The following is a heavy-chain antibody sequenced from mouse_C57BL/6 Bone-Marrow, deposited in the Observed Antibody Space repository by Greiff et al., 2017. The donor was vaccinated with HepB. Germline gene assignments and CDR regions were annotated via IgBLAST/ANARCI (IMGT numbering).Heavy chain of an antibody. CDR2: IDPSDSET. V-gene: IGHV1-52*01. J-gene: IGHJ1*03. CDR3: ARPRTGTKWYFDV. CDR1: GYTFTSYW. D-gene: IGHD4-1*01. Sequence: VQLQQPGAELVRPGSSVKLSCKASGYTFTSYWMHWVKQRPIQGLEWIGNIDPSDSETHYNQKFKDKATLTVDKSSSTAYMQLSSLSSEDSAVYYCARPRTGTKWYFDVWGTGTTVTVSS.